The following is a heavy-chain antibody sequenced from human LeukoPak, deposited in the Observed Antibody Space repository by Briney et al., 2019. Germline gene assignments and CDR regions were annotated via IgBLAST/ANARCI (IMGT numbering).Heavy chain of an antibody. V-gene: IGHV3-23*01. J-gene: IGHJ4*02. CDR3: ARDGLATVTILDY. CDR1: GFTFSTYG. Sequence: GGSLRLSCGASGFTFSTYGMTWVRQAPGKGPEWVSGIDGSGYTTKYADSVKGRFTIYRDNSKNTLYLQMNSLRAEDTAVYYCARDGLATVTILDYWGQGTLVTVSS. D-gene: IGHD4-17*01. CDR2: IDGSGYTT.